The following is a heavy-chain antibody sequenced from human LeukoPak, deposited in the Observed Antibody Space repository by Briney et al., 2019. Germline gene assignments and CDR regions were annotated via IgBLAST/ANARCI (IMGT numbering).Heavy chain of an antibody. CDR1: GGSISSYY. Sequence: TTSETLSLTCTVSGGSISSYYWNWIRQPAGKGLEWIGRIYSSGSSNYNPSLKIRVTMSVDTSKNQFSLKLSSVTAADTAVYYCARDPHYCSGGACSDYWGQGTLVTVSS. CDR2: IYSSGSS. J-gene: IGHJ4*02. D-gene: IGHD2-15*01. CDR3: ARDPHYCSGGACSDY. V-gene: IGHV4-4*07.